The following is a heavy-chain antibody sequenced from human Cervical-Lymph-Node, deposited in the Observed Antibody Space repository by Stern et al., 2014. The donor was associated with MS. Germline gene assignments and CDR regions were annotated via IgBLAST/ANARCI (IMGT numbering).Heavy chain of an antibody. V-gene: IGHV3-20*01. D-gene: IGHD2-8*02. J-gene: IGHJ6*02. CDR1: GFTFEDYG. CDR2: INWNGGST. Sequence: EVQLGESGGGVVRPGRSLRLSCAASGFTFEDYGMSWVRQAPGKGLEWVAAINWNGGSTVYAGSVQGRFAISRDNAKNSLYLQMSSLRAEDAALYHCARAFCTGGVCYSFPFYGMDVWGQGTTVTVPS. CDR3: ARAFCTGGVCYSFPFYGMDV.